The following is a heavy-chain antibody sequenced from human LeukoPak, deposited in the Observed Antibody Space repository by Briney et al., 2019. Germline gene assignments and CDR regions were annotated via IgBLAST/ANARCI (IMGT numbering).Heavy chain of an antibody. CDR3: ARGYCGGGSCYDNWFDP. CDR1: GYSFTSYW. D-gene: IGHD2-15*01. J-gene: IGHJ5*02. CDR2: IYPGDSDT. Sequence: GESLKISCKGSGYSFTSYWIGWVRLMPGKGLEWMGIIYPGDSDTRYSPSFQGQVTISADKSISTAYLQWSSLKASDTAMYYCARGYCGGGSCYDNWFDPWGQGTLVTVSS. V-gene: IGHV5-51*01.